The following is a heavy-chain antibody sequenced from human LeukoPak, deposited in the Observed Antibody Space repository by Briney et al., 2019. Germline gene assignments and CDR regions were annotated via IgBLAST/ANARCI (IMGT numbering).Heavy chain of an antibody. J-gene: IGHJ4*02. CDR3: ARGTVTVDY. D-gene: IGHD4-17*01. V-gene: IGHV4-39*07. CDR2: IYYSGST. Sequence: WVRQASGKGLEWIGSIYYSGSTYYNPSLKSRVTISVDTSKNQFSLKLSSVTAADTAVYYCARGTVTVDYWGQGTLVTVSS.